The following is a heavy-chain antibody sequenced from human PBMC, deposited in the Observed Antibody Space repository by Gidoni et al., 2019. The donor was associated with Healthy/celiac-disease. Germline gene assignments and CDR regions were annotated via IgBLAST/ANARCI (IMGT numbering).Heavy chain of an antibody. V-gene: IGHV3-23*04. Sequence: EVQLVESGGGLVQPGGSLSLSCAASGFTFLSYAMSWVRQAPGKGLEWVSAISGSGGRTYYADAVKGRFTISRDNSKNTLYLQMNSLRAEDTAVYYCAKARAPYQPLLYEDYWGQGTLVTVSS. CDR3: AKARAPYQPLLYEDY. CDR1: GFTFLSYA. CDR2: ISGSGGRT. J-gene: IGHJ4*02. D-gene: IGHD2-2*02.